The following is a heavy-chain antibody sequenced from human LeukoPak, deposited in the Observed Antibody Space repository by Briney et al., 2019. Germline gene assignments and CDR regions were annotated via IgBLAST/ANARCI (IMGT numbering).Heavy chain of an antibody. V-gene: IGHV3-73*01. CDR3: TRHAGGAYYYHMDV. D-gene: IGHD3-10*01. J-gene: IGHJ6*03. CDR2: IRSKTNSYAT. Sequence: GGSLRLSCAASGFTFSGSAMHWVRQASGKGLEWVGRIRSKTNSYATEYAASGKGRFTISRDDSKNTAYLQMNSLKIEDTAVYYCTRHAGGAYYYHMDVWGKGTTVTVSS. CDR1: GFTFSGSA.